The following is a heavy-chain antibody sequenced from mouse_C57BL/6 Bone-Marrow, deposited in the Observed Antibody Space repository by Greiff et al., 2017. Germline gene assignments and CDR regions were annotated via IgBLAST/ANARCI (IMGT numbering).Heavy chain of an antibody. CDR3: AREGEYDGTGYFDV. D-gene: IGHD2-4*01. V-gene: IGHV14-2*01. Sequence: EVQLQQSGAELVKPGASVKLSCTASGFHIKDYYMHWVKQRTEQGLEWIGRIDPEDGETKYAPTFQGKATLTADTSSTTAYLQLSRLTSEDTAVYYCAREGEYDGTGYFDVWGTGTTVTVSS. CDR2: IDPEDGET. CDR1: GFHIKDYY. J-gene: IGHJ1*03.